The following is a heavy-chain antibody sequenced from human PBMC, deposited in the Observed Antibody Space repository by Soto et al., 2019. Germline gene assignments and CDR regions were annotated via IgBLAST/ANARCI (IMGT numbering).Heavy chain of an antibody. CDR2: ISLDGSAK. J-gene: IGHJ1*01. D-gene: IGHD3-22*01. CDR3: AREDESSGHAGTFQN. V-gene: IGHV3-30-3*01. CDR1: GFSFSSYV. Sequence: GGSLRLSCTVSGFSFSSYVMHWVRQAPGEGLEWVAGISLDGSAKHYADSVKGRFTISRDNSKNTLYLQMDSLTVEETIVYYCAREDESSGHAGTFQNWGQGTLVTVSS.